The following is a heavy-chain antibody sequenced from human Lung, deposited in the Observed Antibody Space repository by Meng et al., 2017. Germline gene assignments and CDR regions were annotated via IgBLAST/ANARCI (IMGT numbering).Heavy chain of an antibody. CDR3: GRGDPDY. V-gene: IGHV3-7*04. J-gene: IGHJ4*02. CDR2: INPDGSDK. CDR1: RLTFSNYW. Sequence: GGSLRLSCAASRLTFSNYWMNWVRQAPGKGLEWVANINPDGSDKYYVDSVKGRFTISRDNANNLLYLQMNSLRAEDTAVYYCGRGDPDYWGQGTRVTVSS.